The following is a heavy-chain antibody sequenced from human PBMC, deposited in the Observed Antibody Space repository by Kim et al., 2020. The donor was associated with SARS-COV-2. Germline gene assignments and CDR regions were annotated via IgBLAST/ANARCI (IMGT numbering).Heavy chain of an antibody. Sequence: GGSLRLSCAASGFTFSSYDMHWVRQATGKGLEWVSAIGTAGDTYYPGSVKGRFTISRENAKNSLYLQMNSLRAGDTAVYYCARSGILARESLPTSERRPGRDYYGMDVWGQGTTVTVSS. V-gene: IGHV3-13*01. CDR2: IGTAGDT. CDR1: GFTFSSYD. J-gene: IGHJ6*02. D-gene: IGHD1-1*01. CDR3: ARSGILARESLPTSERRPGRDYYGMDV.